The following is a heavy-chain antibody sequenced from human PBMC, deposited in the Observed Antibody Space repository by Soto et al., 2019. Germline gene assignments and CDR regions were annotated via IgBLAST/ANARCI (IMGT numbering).Heavy chain of an antibody. CDR3: AKRGSSSQYYYYYGMDV. CDR2: ISGSGGST. CDR1: RFTFSSYA. D-gene: IGHD6-6*01. Sequence: GSLRLSFAASRFTFSSYAMSWVRQAQGKGLEWVSAISGSGGSTYYADSVKGRFTISRDNSKNTPYLQMNSLRAENTAVYYCAKRGSSSQYYYYYGMDVWGQGTTVTVSS. J-gene: IGHJ6*02. V-gene: IGHV3-23*01.